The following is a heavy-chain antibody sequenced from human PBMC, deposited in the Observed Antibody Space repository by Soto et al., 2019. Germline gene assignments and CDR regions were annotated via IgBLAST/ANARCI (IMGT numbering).Heavy chain of an antibody. CDR3: ARDEGRYSSSWSLYYYYGMDV. CDR2: INPNSGGT. CDR1: GYTFTGYY. Sequence: QVQLVQSGAEVKKPGASVKVSCKASGYTFTGYYMHWVRQAPGQGLEWMGWINPNSGGTNYAQKFQGRVTMTRDTSISTAYMELSRLRSDDTAVYYRARDEGRYSSSWSLYYYYGMDVWGQGTTVTVSS. J-gene: IGHJ6*02. V-gene: IGHV1-2*02. D-gene: IGHD6-13*01.